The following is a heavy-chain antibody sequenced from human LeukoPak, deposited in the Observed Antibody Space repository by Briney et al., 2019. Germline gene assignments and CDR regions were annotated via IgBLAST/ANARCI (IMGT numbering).Heavy chain of an antibody. CDR1: GFTFSDYY. V-gene: IGHV3-11*04. CDR3: ARDGCSSTRCYTN. J-gene: IGHJ4*02. Sequence: PGGSLRLSCAASGFTFSDYYMSWIRQAPGKGLEWVSYISNSDNTIYYADSVKGRFTISRDNAKNSLYLQMNSLGAEDTAVYYCARDGCSSTRCYTNWGQGTLVTVSS. CDR2: ISNSDNTI. D-gene: IGHD2-2*02.